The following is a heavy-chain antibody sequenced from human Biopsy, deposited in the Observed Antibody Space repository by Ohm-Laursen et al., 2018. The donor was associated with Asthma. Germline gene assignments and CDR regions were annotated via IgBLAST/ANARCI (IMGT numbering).Heavy chain of an antibody. CDR2: SDHRGNT. V-gene: IGHV4-39*02. D-gene: IGHD3-3*01. CDR3: AGGPEWSGLDI. CDR1: GGSISSGGYY. Sequence: GTLSLTCTVSGGSISSGGYYWTWIRQTPGKGLEWIGESDHRGNTNTNATLKSRVTISKAKSANEFSLKMKSVTAADTAIYYCAGGPEWSGLDIWGQGTTVTVSS. J-gene: IGHJ6*02.